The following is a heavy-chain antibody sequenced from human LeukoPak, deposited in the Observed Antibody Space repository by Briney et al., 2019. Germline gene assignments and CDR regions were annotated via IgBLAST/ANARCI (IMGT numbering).Heavy chain of an antibody. J-gene: IGHJ6*02. CDR3: AKDLYCSSTSCYDPYYYYYGMDV. Sequence: GGSLRLSCAASGFTFSSYGMHWVRQAPGKGLEWVAVISYDGSNKYYADSVKGRFTISRDNSKNTLYLQMNSLRAEDTAVYYCAKDLYCSSTSCYDPYYYYYGMDVWGQGTTVTVSS. V-gene: IGHV3-30*18. CDR2: ISYDGSNK. CDR1: GFTFSSYG. D-gene: IGHD2-2*01.